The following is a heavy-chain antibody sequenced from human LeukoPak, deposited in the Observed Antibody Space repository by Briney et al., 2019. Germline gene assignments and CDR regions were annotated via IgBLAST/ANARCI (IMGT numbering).Heavy chain of an antibody. CDR2: IFHSGTT. Sequence: PSETLSLTCAVSGVSISSSNWWSWVRQPPGKGPEWIGRIFHSGTTDYKTSLKGRVTISVDKSKNQFSLKLTSVTAADTAVYYCASITFGGVLDYWGQGTLVTVSS. D-gene: IGHD3-16*01. J-gene: IGHJ4*02. CDR3: ASITFGGVLDY. V-gene: IGHV4-4*02. CDR1: GVSISSSNW.